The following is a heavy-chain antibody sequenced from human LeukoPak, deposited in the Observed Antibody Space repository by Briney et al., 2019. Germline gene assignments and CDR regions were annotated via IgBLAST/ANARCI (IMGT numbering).Heavy chain of an antibody. Sequence: GGSLRLSCAASGFTFSSYAMSWVRQAPGKGLKWVSTINDNGADTYYADSVKGRFTISRDNSYNTVSLQMNSLRDEDTGVYYCAKGLRTGVGPYMGYHYYMDVWGKGATVTVSS. V-gene: IGHV3-23*01. D-gene: IGHD3-16*01. J-gene: IGHJ6*03. CDR2: INDNGADT. CDR1: GFTFSSYA. CDR3: AKGLRTGVGPYMGYHYYMDV.